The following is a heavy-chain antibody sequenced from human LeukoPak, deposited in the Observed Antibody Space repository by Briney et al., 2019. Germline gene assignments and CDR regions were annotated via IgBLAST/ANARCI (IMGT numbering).Heavy chain of an antibody. Sequence: ASVKVSCKASGYTFTSYYMHWVRQAPGQGLEGMGLINPSGGSTSYAQKFQGRVTMTRDTSTSTVYMELSSLRSEDTAVYYCARGSGYDSLKIEFDYWGQGTLVTVSS. CDR1: GYTFTSYY. D-gene: IGHD5-12*01. CDR2: INPSGGST. CDR3: ARGSGYDSLKIEFDY. J-gene: IGHJ4*02. V-gene: IGHV1-46*01.